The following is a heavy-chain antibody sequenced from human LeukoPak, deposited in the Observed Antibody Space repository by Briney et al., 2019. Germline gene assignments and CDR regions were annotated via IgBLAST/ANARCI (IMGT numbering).Heavy chain of an antibody. V-gene: IGHV3-66*01. J-gene: IGHJ4*02. D-gene: IGHD1-1*01. CDR1: GFTVSSNY. Sequence: GGSLRLSCAASGFTVSSNYMSWVRQAPGKGLEWVSVIYTGGTTYYADSVKGRFTISRDNSKNTLYLQMSRLRAEDTAVYYCARVETTAGNTLQLDYWGQGTRVTVSS. CDR3: ARVETTAGNTLQLDY. CDR2: IYTGGTT.